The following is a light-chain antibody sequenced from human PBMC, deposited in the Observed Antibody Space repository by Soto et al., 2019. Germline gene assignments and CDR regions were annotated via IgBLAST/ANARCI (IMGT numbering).Light chain of an antibody. Sequence: EIVLTQSPGTLSLSPGDRATLSCRASQSVSDTYIAWYQQKPGQAPRLLIYGASSRATGMPDRFSGSGSGTDFTLTISRLEPEDFAVYYCHQYGSSPWTFGQGTKVEIK. V-gene: IGKV3-20*01. J-gene: IGKJ1*01. CDR2: GAS. CDR1: QSVSDTY. CDR3: HQYGSSPWT.